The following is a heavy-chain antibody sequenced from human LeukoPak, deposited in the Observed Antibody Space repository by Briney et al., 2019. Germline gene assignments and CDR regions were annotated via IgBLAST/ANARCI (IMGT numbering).Heavy chain of an antibody. V-gene: IGHV3-11*01. CDR1: GFTFSDYY. D-gene: IGHD2-15*01. CDR3: ASTFPYCSGGTCAL. J-gene: IGHJ4*02. Sequence: PGGSLRLSCAASGFTFSDYYMSWIRQAPGKGLEWVSYISSSGSTIYYADSVKGRFTISRDNAKNSLYLQMNSLRAEDTAVYYCASTFPYCSGGTCALGGQGTLVTVSS. CDR2: ISSSGSTI.